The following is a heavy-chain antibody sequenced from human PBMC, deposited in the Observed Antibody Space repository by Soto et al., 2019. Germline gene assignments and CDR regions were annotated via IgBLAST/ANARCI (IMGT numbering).Heavy chain of an antibody. J-gene: IGHJ3*01. D-gene: IGHD5-18*01. Sequence: GRLVQSGAEVKRPGASVKVSCRASGYPFTSYGIGWVRQAPGQGLEWMGWISAYNRDTNLSQKFEARVSMTTDTSTNTAYMELRSLRSDDTAAYDCARDYFTHKAMVTWACDLWGQGTMVTVSS. CDR1: GYPFTSYG. V-gene: IGHV1-18*01. CDR3: ARDYFTHKAMVTWACDL. CDR2: ISAYNRDT.